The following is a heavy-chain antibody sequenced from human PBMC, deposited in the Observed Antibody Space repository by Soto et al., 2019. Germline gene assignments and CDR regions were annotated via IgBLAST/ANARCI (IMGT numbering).Heavy chain of an antibody. Sequence: PGGSLRLYSAASGSTVSDYYMRWIRQAQGKETKRVSRVKSKTHGGTTDFAAPVKGRYAISRDDPSNVENLEINSLKTEDKDIYYFSTDSYTTCIIVRFDYSVHGTRGNVPS. CDR3: STDSYTTCIIVRFDY. J-gene: IGHJ4*01. CDR2: VKSKTHGGTT. CDR1: GSTVSDYY. V-gene: IGHV3-15*01. D-gene: IGHD3-22*01.